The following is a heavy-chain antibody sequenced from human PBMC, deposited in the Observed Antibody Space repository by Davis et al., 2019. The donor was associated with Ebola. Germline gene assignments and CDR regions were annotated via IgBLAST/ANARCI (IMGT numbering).Heavy chain of an antibody. J-gene: IGHJ5*02. CDR2: INRDGTTT. V-gene: IGHV3-74*01. Sequence: GESLKISCAASGFTFSSYSMNWVRQAPGEGLVWVSHINRDGTTTNYADSVKGRFTISRDNAKNTLYLQMNSLRAEDTAVYYCMSLSGGSWGQGTLVTVSS. CDR3: MSLSGGS. CDR1: GFTFSSYS. D-gene: IGHD3-16*01.